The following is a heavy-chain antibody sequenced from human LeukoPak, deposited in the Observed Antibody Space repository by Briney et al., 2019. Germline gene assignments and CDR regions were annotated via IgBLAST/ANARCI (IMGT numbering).Heavy chain of an antibody. Sequence: GASVKVSCKVSGYTLTELPIHWVRQAPGKGLEWMGGFDPDDGETVCAQMFQGRVTMTEDTSSDTASMELSSLRSEDTAVYYCATGTSGSYYVGIVRPIDYWGQGTLVTVSS. D-gene: IGHD1-26*01. J-gene: IGHJ4*02. CDR2: FDPDDGET. CDR3: ATGTSGSYYVGIVRPIDY. V-gene: IGHV1-24*01. CDR1: GYTLTELP.